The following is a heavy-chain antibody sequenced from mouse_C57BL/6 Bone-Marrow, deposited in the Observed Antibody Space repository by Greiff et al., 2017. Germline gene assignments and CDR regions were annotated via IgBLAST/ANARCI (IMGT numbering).Heavy chain of an antibody. V-gene: IGHV14-4*01. CDR3: TTGAWFAY. Sequence: EVQLQQSGAELVRPGASVKLSCTASGFNIKDDYMHWVKQRPEQGLEWIGWIDPENGDTEYASQFQGKATITADTSSNTAYLQLSSLTSEDTAVYYCTTGAWFAYWGQGTLVTVSA. CDR2: IDPENGDT. J-gene: IGHJ3*01. CDR1: GFNIKDDY.